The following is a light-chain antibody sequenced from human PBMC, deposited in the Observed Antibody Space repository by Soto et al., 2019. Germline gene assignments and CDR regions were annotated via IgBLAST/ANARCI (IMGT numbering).Light chain of an antibody. CDR2: DSD. CDR3: GAWDGSLSVVL. V-gene: IGLV1-51*01. Sequence: QSVLTQPPSVSAAPGQKVTISCSGSSANIGSNSVYWYQHIPGTAPKLVIYDSDKRPSEIPDRFSGSKSGTSATLDITGLQTGDEADYYCGAWDGSLSVVLFGGGTKLTVL. CDR1: SANIGSNS. J-gene: IGLJ2*01.